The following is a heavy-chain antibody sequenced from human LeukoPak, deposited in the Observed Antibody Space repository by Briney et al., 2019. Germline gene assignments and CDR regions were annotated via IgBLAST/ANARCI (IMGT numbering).Heavy chain of an antibody. J-gene: IGHJ6*02. V-gene: IGHV4-59*08. CDR3: ARSYNNAGYFYYGMDV. Sequence: TSETLSLTCTVSGGSINTYYWSWIRQPPGKGLEWIGYIYFSGSTDYNPSLKSRVTISLDTSMNQFSLGLSSVTAADTAVYYCARSYNNAGYFYYGMDVWGQGTTVTVSS. D-gene: IGHD5-24*01. CDR1: GGSINTYY. CDR2: IYFSGST.